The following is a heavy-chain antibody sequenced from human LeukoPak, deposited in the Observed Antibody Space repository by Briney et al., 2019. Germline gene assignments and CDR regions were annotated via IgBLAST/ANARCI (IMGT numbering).Heavy chain of an antibody. J-gene: IGHJ4*02. D-gene: IGHD1-26*01. CDR3: VREAAVGYYFDS. Sequence: PSETLSLTCTVSGGSISSYYWSWIRQPPGKGLEWIGYIYYSGSTNYNPSLKSRVTISVDTSKNQFSLKLSSVTAADTAVYYCVREAAVGYYFDSWGQGTLVTVSS. V-gene: IGHV4-59*01. CDR2: IYYSGST. CDR1: GGSISSYY.